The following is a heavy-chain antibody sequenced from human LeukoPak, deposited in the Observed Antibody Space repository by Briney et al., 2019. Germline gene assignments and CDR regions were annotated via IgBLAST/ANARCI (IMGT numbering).Heavy chain of an antibody. CDR1: GFTFSNAW. V-gene: IGHV3-15*01. J-gene: IGHJ4*02. CDR2: IKSKTDGGTT. D-gene: IGHD3-22*01. Sequence: PGGSLRLSCAASGFTFSNAWMSWVRRAPGKGLEWVGRIKSKTDGGTTDYAAPVKGRFTISRDDSKNTLYLQMNSLKTEDTAVYYCTTDPGYYYDSSGLGGGWGQGTLVTVSP. CDR3: TTDPGYYYDSSGLGGG.